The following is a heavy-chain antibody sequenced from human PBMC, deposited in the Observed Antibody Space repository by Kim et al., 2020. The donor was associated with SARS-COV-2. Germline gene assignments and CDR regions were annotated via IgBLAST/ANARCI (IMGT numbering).Heavy chain of an antibody. V-gene: IGHV3-23*01. CDR2: ISGSGGST. J-gene: IGHJ3*02. CDR3: AKDLTMVRGVVPSFDI. D-gene: IGHD3-10*01. CDR1: GFTFSSYA. Sequence: GGSLRLSCAASGFTFSSYAMSWVRQAPGKGLEWVSAISGSGGSTYYADSVKGRFTISRDNSKNTLYLQMNSLRAEDTAVYYCAKDLTMVRGVVPSFDIWGQGTMDTVSS.